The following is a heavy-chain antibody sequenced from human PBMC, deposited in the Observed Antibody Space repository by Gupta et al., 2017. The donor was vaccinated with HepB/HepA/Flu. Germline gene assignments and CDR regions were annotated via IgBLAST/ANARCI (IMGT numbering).Heavy chain of an antibody. CDR1: GFTFSRYG. V-gene: IGHV3-33*01. Sequence: QVQLVESGGGVVQPGRSLRLSCAASGFTFSRYGLHWVRQAPGKGLGWVAVIWYDGSKKYYADSVKGRFTISRDNSKNTLYLQMNSLRAEDTAVYYCARDFGGNLELDYWGQGTLVTVSS. CDR2: IWYDGSKK. D-gene: IGHD1-7*01. CDR3: ARDFGGNLELDY. J-gene: IGHJ4*02.